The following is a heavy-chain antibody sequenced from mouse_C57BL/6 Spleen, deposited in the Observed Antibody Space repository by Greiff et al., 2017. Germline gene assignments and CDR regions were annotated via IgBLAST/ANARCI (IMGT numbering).Heavy chain of an antibody. J-gene: IGHJ1*03. Sequence: QVQLQQSGAELVRPGTSVKVSCKASGYAFTNYLIEWVKQRPGQGLEWIGVINPGSGGTNYNEKFKGKATLTADKSSSTAYMQLSSLTSEDSAVYFCARNKESRVLDVWGTGTTVTVSS. V-gene: IGHV1-54*01. CDR1: GYAFTNYL. CDR3: ARNKESRVLDV. D-gene: IGHD2-14*01. CDR2: INPGSGGT.